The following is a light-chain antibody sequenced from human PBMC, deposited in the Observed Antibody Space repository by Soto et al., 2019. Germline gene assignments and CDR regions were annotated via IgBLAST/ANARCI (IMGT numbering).Light chain of an antibody. CDR3: QQLYSYPIT. V-gene: IGKV1-9*01. CDR2: AAS. Sequence: DIQLTQSPSFLSASVGDRVTITCRASQGISSYLAWYQQKPGKAPELLIYAASTLQSGVPSRFSGSGSGTESTLTISSLQPEDFATYYCQQLYSYPITFGQGTRLEIK. J-gene: IGKJ5*01. CDR1: QGISSY.